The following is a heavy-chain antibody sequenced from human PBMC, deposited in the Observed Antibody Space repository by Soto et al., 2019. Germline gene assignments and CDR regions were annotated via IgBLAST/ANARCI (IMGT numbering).Heavy chain of an antibody. CDR1: GFTFNNYA. CDR2: ISGGGDTT. J-gene: IGHJ4*02. Sequence: EVQLLESGGGLVQPGGSLRLSCAASGFTFNNYAMTWVRQAPGKGLEWVSAISGGGDTTSYADSVKGRFTVSRDGYKNTLYLQMSSQRAEDTALYYCAKGRGGSGSLTPRVDFWGQGTLVTVSS. D-gene: IGHD3-10*01. CDR3: AKGRGGSGSLTPRVDF. V-gene: IGHV3-23*01.